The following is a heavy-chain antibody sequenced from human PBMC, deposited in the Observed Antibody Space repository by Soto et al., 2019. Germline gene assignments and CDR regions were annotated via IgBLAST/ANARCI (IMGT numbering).Heavy chain of an antibody. Sequence: TSAKVSCKASGYTFTGYYMHLLRQAPGQGLEWMGWINPNSGGTNYAQKFQGWVTMTRDTSISTAYMELSRLRSDDTAVYYCARSEDVYCSSTSCYPGGIGYWGQGTLVTVS. J-gene: IGHJ4*02. V-gene: IGHV1-2*04. D-gene: IGHD2-2*01. CDR2: INPNSGGT. CDR1: GYTFTGYY. CDR3: ARSEDVYCSSTSCYPGGIGY.